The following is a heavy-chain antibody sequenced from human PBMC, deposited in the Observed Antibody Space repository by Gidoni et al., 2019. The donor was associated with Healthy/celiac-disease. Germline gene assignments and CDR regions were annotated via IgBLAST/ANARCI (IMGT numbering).Heavy chain of an antibody. J-gene: IGHJ4*02. D-gene: IGHD4-17*01. CDR1: GFTFSSYG. V-gene: IGHV3-30*18. CDR3: AKAEDGRGTVTTVDY. CDR2: ISYDGSNK. Sequence: QVQLVESGGGVVQPGRSLRLSCAASGFTFSSYGMHWVRQAPGKGLEWVAVISYDGSNKYYADSVKGRFTISRDNSKNTLYLQMNSLRAEDTAVYYCAKAEDGRGTVTTVDYWGQGTLVTVSS.